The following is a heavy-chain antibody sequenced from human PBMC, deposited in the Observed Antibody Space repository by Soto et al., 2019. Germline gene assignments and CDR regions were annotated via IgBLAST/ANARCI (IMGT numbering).Heavy chain of an antibody. CDR2: INAGNGNT. D-gene: IGHD6-19*01. Sequence: QVQLVQSGAEVKKPGASVKVSCKASGYTFTSYAMHWVRQAPGQRLEWMGWINAGNGNTKYSQKFQGRVTITRDTSASTAYMELSSLRSEDTAVYYCARRSVAGTSDGMDVWGQGTTVTVSS. J-gene: IGHJ6*02. V-gene: IGHV1-3*01. CDR1: GYTFTSYA. CDR3: ARRSVAGTSDGMDV.